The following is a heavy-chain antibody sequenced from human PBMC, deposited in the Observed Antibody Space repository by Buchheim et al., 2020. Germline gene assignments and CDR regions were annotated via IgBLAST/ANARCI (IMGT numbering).Heavy chain of an antibody. V-gene: IGHV1-3*01. CDR1: GFDTHI. J-gene: IGHJ4*02. CDR2: INAANSNT. D-gene: IGHD3-10*01. CDR3: ARVGGFGELLSHYDH. Sequence: QGQLVQSGAEVKKPGASVKLSCEASGFDTHIIHWMRQAPGQRLEWMGWINAANSNTKYSQTFKGGGTITRDPSATTVSVELTGLRSEDTAVYYCARVGGFGELLSHYDHWGQGTL.